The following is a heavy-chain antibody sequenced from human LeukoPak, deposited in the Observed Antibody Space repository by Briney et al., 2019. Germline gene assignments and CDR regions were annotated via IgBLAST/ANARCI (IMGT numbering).Heavy chain of an antibody. D-gene: IGHD4-17*01. CDR1: GGSIRSFY. CDR3: ARVNEGGYGDYQTLPFDY. J-gene: IGHJ4*02. Sequence: PSETLSLTCTVSGGSIRSFYWSWIRQSPGKGLEWIGYMYHSGTAHYNPSLESRVAISVDTSKNQVSLRLSSVTVADTAVYYCARVNEGGYGDYQTLPFDYWGQGTLVTVSS. CDR2: MYHSGTA. V-gene: IGHV4-59*01.